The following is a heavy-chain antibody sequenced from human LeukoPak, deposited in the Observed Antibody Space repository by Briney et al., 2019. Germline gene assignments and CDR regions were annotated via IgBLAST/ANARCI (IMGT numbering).Heavy chain of an antibody. V-gene: IGHV4-39*01. J-gene: IGHJ6*03. D-gene: IGHD2-15*01. CDR2: IYYSGST. CDR3: ARLRATPYYYYYMDV. Sequence: WIRQPPGKGLEWIGSIYYSGSTYYNPSLKSRVTISVDTSKNQFSLKLSSVTAADTAVYYCARLRATPYYYYYMDVWGKGTTVTVSS.